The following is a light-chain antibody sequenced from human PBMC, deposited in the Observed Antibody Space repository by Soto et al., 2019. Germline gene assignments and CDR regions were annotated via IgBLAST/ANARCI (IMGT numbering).Light chain of an antibody. CDR2: EGS. CDR3: CSYAGSSTLDV. V-gene: IGLV2-23*01. J-gene: IGLJ1*01. Sequence: QSALTQPASVSGSPGQSITISCTGTSSDVGSYNLVSWYQQHPGKAPKLMIYEGSKRPSGVSNRFSGSKSGNTASLTISGRQAEDEGEYYGCSYAGSSTLDVVGTGTKLTVL. CDR1: SSDVGSYNL.